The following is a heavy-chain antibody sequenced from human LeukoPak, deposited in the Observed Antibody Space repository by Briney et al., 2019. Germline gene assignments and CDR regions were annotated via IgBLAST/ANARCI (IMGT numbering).Heavy chain of an antibody. V-gene: IGHV1-8*01. CDR2: MNPNSGNT. J-gene: IGHJ5*02. D-gene: IGHD6-19*01. Sequence: ASVKASCKASGYTFTSYDINWVRQATGQGLEWVGWMNPNSGNTGYAQKFQGRVTMTRNTSISTAYMELSSLRSEDTAVYYCARGRLGSSGWYGGFDPWGQGTLVTVSS. CDR1: GYTFTSYD. CDR3: ARGRLGSSGWYGGFDP.